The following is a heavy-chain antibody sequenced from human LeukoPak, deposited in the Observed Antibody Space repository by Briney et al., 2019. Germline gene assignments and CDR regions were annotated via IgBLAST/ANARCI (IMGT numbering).Heavy chain of an antibody. CDR2: IYYSGSN. J-gene: IGHJ6*03. CDR3: ARGPPPHYYGSAYMDV. Sequence: SETLSLTCTVSGCSISSYYWSWIRQPPGKGLEWIGYIYYSGSNNYNPSLKSRVTTSVDTSKNQFSLKLSSVTAADTAVYYCARGPPPHYYGSAYMDVWGKGTTVTVSS. D-gene: IGHD3-10*01. V-gene: IGHV4-59*01. CDR1: GCSISSYY.